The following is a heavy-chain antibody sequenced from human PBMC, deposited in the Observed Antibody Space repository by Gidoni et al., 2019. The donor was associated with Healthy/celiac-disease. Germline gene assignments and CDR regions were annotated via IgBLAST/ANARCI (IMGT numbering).Heavy chain of an antibody. J-gene: IGHJ4*02. CDR2: IYYSGST. Sequence: QLQLQESGPGLVKPSETLSLTCTVSGGSISSSSYSWGWIRQPPGKGLEWIGSIYYSGSTYYNPSLKSRVTISVDTSKNQFSLKLSSVTAADTAVYYCARQRRVRGVIIGLRQDCWGQGTLVTVSS. CDR3: ARQRRVRGVIIGLRQDC. CDR1: GGSISSSSYS. D-gene: IGHD3-10*01. V-gene: IGHV4-39*01.